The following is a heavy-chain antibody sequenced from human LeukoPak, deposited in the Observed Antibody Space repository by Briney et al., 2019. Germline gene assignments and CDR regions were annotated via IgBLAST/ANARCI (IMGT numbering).Heavy chain of an antibody. CDR3: ARRATFYYYSSGYYYPFGY. CDR2: LYYSGST. Sequence: SGTLSLTCAVSGGSVSSSSYSWGWIRQPPGKGLEWIGTLYYSGSTYYNPSLKSRVTISVDASQNQFSLKLSSVTAADTAVYYCARRATFYYYSSGYYYPFGYWGQGALVTVSS. CDR1: GGSVSSSSYS. J-gene: IGHJ4*02. V-gene: IGHV4-39*01. D-gene: IGHD3-22*01.